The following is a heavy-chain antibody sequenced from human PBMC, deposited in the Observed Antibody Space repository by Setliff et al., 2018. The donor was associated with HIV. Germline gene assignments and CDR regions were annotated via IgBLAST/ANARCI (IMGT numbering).Heavy chain of an antibody. CDR2: ISSSGSTI. D-gene: IGHD5-12*01. V-gene: IGHV3-48*03. Sequence: LRLSCAASGFTFSSYEMNWVRQAPGKGLEWVSYISSSGSTIYYADSVKGRFTISRDNAKNSLYLQMNSLRAEDTAVYYCARDRAGSGYGYNWFDPWGQGTLVTVSS. J-gene: IGHJ5*02. CDR1: GFTFSSYE. CDR3: ARDRAGSGYGYNWFDP.